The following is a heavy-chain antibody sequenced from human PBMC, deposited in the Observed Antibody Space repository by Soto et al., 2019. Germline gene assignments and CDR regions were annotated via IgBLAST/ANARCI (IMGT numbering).Heavy chain of an antibody. J-gene: IGHJ6*02. D-gene: IGHD6-6*01. V-gene: IGHV5-10-1*03. CDR2: IDPTDSYT. Sequence: EVQLVQSGAEVKKPGESLRISCKGSGYRFTSYRISWVRQVPGKGLEWMGRIDPTDSYTNYSPSFQGHVTISADKSISTAYLQWSSLKASDTAMYYCARHRGSSSSFMYVWGQGTTVTVSS. CDR1: GYRFTSYR. CDR3: ARHRGSSSSFMYV.